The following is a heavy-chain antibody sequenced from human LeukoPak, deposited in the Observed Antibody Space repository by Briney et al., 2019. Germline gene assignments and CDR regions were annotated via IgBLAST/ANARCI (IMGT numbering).Heavy chain of an antibody. V-gene: IGHV3-15*07. CDR2: IKSKADGGTT. D-gene: IGHD5-18*01. J-gene: IGHJ4*02. CDR1: GLTFSNAW. CDR3: ARDGYSAFDY. Sequence: GGSLRLSCAASGLTFSNAWMNWVRQAPGKGLEWVGRIKSKADGGTTDNAAPVKGRFTLSRDDSKNTLFLQMNRLRAEDTAVYYCARDGYSAFDYWGQGTLVTVSS.